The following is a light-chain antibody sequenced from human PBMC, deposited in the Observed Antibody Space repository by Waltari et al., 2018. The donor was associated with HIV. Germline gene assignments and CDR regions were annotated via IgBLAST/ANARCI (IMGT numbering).Light chain of an antibody. CDR2: GTS. V-gene: IGKV3-15*01. Sequence: EILMTQSPATLSASPGERATISCRASQSVNRTLAWYQQKPGQTPRLLIYGTSTRATDIPARFSGSGSGTEFTLTISSLQSEDFAVYYCHHYNNWRETFGQGTKVEIK. CDR1: QSVNRT. CDR3: HHYNNWRET. J-gene: IGKJ1*01.